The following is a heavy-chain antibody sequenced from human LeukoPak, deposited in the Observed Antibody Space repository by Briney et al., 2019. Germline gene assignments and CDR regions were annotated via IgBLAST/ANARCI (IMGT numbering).Heavy chain of an antibody. D-gene: IGHD4-23*01. CDR2: IYYSGST. J-gene: IGHJ3*02. V-gene: IGHV4-39*01. CDR3: ARRSYGGNASGAFDI. Sequence: SETLSLTCTVSGGSISSSSYYWGWIRQPPGKGLEWIGSIYYSGSTYYNPSLKSRVTISVDTSKNQFFLKLSSVTAADTAVYYCARRSYGGNASGAFDIWGQGTMVTVSS. CDR1: GGSISSSSYY.